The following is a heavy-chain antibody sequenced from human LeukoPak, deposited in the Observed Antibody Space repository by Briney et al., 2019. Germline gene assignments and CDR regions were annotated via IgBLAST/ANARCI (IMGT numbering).Heavy chain of an antibody. D-gene: IGHD3-16*01. CDR3: ARDPPYNYGMDV. J-gene: IGHJ6*02. V-gene: IGHV4-4*07. CDR1: GGSISSYY. CDR2: IYTSGNT. Sequence: SETLSLTCTVFGGSISSYYWSWIRQPAGKGLGWIGHIYTSGNTNYNPSLKSRVTMSVDTSKNQFSLKLSSVTAADTAVYYCARDPPYNYGMDVWGQGTTVTVSS.